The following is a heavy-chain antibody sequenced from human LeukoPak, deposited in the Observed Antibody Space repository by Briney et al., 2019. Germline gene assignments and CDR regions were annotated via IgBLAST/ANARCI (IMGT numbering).Heavy chain of an antibody. V-gene: IGHV3-23*01. J-gene: IGHJ5*02. CDR2: ISGSGGST. Sequence: PGRSLRLSCAASGFTFSSYVMTWVRQAPGKGLEWVSFISGSGGSTYYADSVKGRFTISRDNSKNTLYLQMNSLRAEDTAVYYCAKGRDYDILTGYYNNWFDPWGQGTLVTVSS. CDR1: GFTFSSYV. D-gene: IGHD3-9*01. CDR3: AKGRDYDILTGYYNNWFDP.